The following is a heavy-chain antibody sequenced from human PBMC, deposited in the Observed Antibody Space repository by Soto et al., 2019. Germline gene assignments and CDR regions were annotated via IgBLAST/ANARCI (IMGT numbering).Heavy chain of an antibody. Sequence: QVQLQESGPGLVKPSETLSLTCTVAGGSISSYYWSWIRQPPGKGLAWIGYSCYSGGTTYNPSLKSRVTISVDTSKNQFSLKLSSVTAADTAVYYCARATVCSGGSCYEEDYYYMDVWGKGTTVTVSS. J-gene: IGHJ6*03. CDR1: GGSISSYY. D-gene: IGHD2-15*01. CDR2: SCYSGGT. CDR3: ARATVCSGGSCYEEDYYYMDV. V-gene: IGHV4-59*01.